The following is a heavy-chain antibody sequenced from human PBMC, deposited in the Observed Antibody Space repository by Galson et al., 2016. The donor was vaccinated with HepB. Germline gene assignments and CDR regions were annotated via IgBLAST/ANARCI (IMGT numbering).Heavy chain of an antibody. CDR3: ARRIGDMDV. V-gene: IGHV5-51*01. J-gene: IGHJ6*02. CDR2: IYPGDSDT. Sequence: QSGAEVKKPGESLKISCKASGYSFATHWIGWVRQMPGKGLEWLGIIYPGDSDTRYSPSFRGQVTISADRSINTAYLQWSSLKASDTAIYYCARRIGDMDVWGQGTTVTVSS. CDR1: GYSFATHW.